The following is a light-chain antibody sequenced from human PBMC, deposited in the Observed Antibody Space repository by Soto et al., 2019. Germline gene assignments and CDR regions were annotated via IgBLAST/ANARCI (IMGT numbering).Light chain of an antibody. V-gene: IGKV3-20*01. CDR3: RQYGSSPIT. CDR1: QSLTSNS. CDR2: GAS. J-gene: IGKJ5*01. Sequence: EIVLTQSPVTLSLSPVDRATLSCRASQSLTSNSLAWYQHKPGQAPRLLMYGASSRATGIPDRFSGSGSGTDFTLTISRLEPEDFAVYYCRQYGSSPITFGQGTRLGL.